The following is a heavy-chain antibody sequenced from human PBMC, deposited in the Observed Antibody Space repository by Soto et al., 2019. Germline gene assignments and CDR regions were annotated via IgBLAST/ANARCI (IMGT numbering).Heavy chain of an antibody. J-gene: IGHJ4*02. CDR3: ARVTIFGVVPPQSEFDY. CDR2: IKQDGSEK. D-gene: IGHD3-3*01. CDR1: GFTFSSYW. V-gene: IGHV3-7*01. Sequence: PGGSLRLSCAASGFTFSSYWMSWVRQAPGKGLEWVANIKQDGSEKYYVDSVKGRFTISRDNAKNSLYLQMNSLRAEDTAVYYCARVTIFGVVPPQSEFDYWGLGTLVTVSS.